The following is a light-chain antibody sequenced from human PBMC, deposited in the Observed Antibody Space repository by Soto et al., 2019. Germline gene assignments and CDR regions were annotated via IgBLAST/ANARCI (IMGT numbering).Light chain of an antibody. CDR1: QSISSW. V-gene: IGKV1-5*03. CDR3: QQYNGT. CDR2: KAS. Sequence: DIQMTQSPSNLSASVVDRVTITCRASQSISSWLAWYQQKPGKAPKLLMYKASSLESGVPSRFSGSGSGTEFTLTISSLQPDDFATYYCQQYNGTFGQGTKVEIK. J-gene: IGKJ1*01.